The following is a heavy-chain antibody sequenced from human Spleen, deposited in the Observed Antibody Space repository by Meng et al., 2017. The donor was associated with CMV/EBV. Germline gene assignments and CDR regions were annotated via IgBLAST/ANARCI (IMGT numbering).Heavy chain of an antibody. CDR1: GGSISSYY. V-gene: IGHV4-59*01. D-gene: IGHD4/OR15-4a*01. CDR3: ARAGSMVPGGMDV. Sequence: GSLRLSCTVSGGSISSYYWSWIRQPPGKGLEWIGYIYYSGSTNYNPSLKSRVTISVDTSKNQFSLKLSSVTAADTAVYYCARAGSMVPGGMDVWGQGTTVTVSS. CDR2: IYYSGST. J-gene: IGHJ6*02.